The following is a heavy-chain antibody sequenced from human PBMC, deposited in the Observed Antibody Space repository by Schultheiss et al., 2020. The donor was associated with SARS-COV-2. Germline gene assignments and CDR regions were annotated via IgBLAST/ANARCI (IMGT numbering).Heavy chain of an antibody. V-gene: IGHV3-15*01. CDR1: GFTFSNAW. J-gene: IGHJ4*02. CDR2: IKSKTDGGTT. CDR3: TTAFYCSGGSCFDFDY. Sequence: VGSLRLSCAASGFTFSNAWMSWVRQAPGKGLEWVGRIKSKTDGGTTDYAAPVKGRFTISRDDSKNTLYLQMNSLKTEDTAVYYCTTAFYCSGGSCFDFDYWGQGTLVTVSS. D-gene: IGHD2-15*01.